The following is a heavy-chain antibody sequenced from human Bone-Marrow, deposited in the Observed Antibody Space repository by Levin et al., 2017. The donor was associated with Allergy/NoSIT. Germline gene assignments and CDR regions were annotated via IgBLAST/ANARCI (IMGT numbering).Heavy chain of an antibody. CDR2: VYFSGST. CDR1: GASIISATYY. CDR3: ARVPALRFLDWFLDY. J-gene: IGHJ4*02. Sequence: SETLSLTCTVSGASIISATYYWGWVRQPPGKGLEWIGSVYFSGSTYLSPFLKSRVTMSVDTSRSHFSLNLSSVTAADTAVYDCARVPALRFLDWFLDYWGRGVLVTVSS. D-gene: IGHD3-9*01. V-gene: IGHV4-39*02.